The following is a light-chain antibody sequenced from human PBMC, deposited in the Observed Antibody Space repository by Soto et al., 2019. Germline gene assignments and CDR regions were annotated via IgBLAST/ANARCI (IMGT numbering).Light chain of an antibody. CDR2: KAS. CDR1: QSISVW. Sequence: DIQMTKSPSTLSASVGDRVTITCRASQSISVWLSWYQQKAGKAPNLLIYKASRLESGVPSRFSGSGSETEFTLTISGLQPGDSATYYFQQYNRYSPTFGQGTKVEVK. CDR3: QQYNRYSPT. V-gene: IGKV1-5*03. J-gene: IGKJ1*01.